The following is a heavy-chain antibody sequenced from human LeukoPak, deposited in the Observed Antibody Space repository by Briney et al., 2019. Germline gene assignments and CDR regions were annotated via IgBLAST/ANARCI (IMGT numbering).Heavy chain of an antibody. CDR3: TRDVGASAPDAFDI. CDR1: GFTFSTYN. CDR2: ISSSSSYI. Sequence: PGGSLRLSCAASGFTFSTYNMNWVRQAPGKGLEWVSSISSSSSYIYYADSVEGRFTISRDNAKNSLYLQMNSLRAEDTDVYYCTRDVGASAPDAFDIWGQGTMVTVSS. J-gene: IGHJ3*02. D-gene: IGHD1-26*01. V-gene: IGHV3-21*01.